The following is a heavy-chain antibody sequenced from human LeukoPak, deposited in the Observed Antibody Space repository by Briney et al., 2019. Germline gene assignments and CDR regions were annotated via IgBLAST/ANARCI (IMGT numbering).Heavy chain of an antibody. Sequence: GRSLRLSCAASGFTFSSYAMHWVRQAPGKGLEWVAVISYDGSNKYYADSVKGRFTISRDNSKNTLYLQMNSLRAEDTAVYYCAEHRITIFGGIGYWGQGTLVTVSS. J-gene: IGHJ4*02. D-gene: IGHD3-3*01. CDR3: AEHRITIFGGIGY. CDR1: GFTFSSYA. V-gene: IGHV3-30-3*01. CDR2: ISYDGSNK.